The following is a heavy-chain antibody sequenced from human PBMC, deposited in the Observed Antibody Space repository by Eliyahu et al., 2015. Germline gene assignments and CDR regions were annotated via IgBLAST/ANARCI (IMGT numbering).Heavy chain of an antibody. CDR3: ASDILTGYPPKYVDY. D-gene: IGHD3-9*01. Sequence: LRLSCAASGFTFSSYSMNWVRQAPGKGLEWVSYISSNSSTIYNADSVKGRFTISRDNAKNSLYLQMNSLRDEDTAVYYCASDILTGYPPKYVDYWGQGTLVTVSS. V-gene: IGHV3-48*02. J-gene: IGHJ4*02. CDR2: ISSNSSTI. CDR1: GFTFSSYS.